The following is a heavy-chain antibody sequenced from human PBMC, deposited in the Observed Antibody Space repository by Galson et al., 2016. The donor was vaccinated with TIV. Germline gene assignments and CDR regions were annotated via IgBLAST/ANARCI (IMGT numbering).Heavy chain of an antibody. CDR1: GGTFNMYV. J-gene: IGHJ6*02. CDR2: ITPIFGTT. V-gene: IGHV1-69*13. CDR3: AKDRNTALDTYPCYYGMDV. Sequence: SVKVSCKASGGTFNMYVINWVRQAPGQGLEWLGGITPIFGTTNYAQKFQGRVTVTADESTSTAYMELSSLRSEDTAIYYCAKDRNTALDTYPCYYGMDVWGQGTTVTVPS. D-gene: IGHD5-18*01.